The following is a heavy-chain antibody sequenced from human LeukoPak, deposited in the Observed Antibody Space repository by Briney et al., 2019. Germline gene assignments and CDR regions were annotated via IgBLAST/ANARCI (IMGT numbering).Heavy chain of an antibody. Sequence: TGGSLRLSCAASGFTFSSYAMSWVRQAPGKGLEWVSAISGSGGSTYYADSVKGRFTISRDNSKNTLYLQMNSLRAEDTAVYYCARDRDDYYDSSGYPDLCDYWGQGTLVTVSS. CDR1: GFTFSSYA. CDR3: ARDRDDYYDSSGYPDLCDY. D-gene: IGHD3-22*01. CDR2: ISGSGGST. J-gene: IGHJ4*02. V-gene: IGHV3-23*01.